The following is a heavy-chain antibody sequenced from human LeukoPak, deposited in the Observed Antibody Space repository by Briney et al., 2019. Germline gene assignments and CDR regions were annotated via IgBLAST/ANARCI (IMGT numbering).Heavy chain of an antibody. Sequence: PGGSLKLSCAASGLTVSVSDIHWVRQAPGKGLEWVAVISYDGSNKYYAASVKGRFTISRDNSKNTLYLQMNSRRPEDTAVYYCAKDPSGDSFGSYGLDVWGQGTTVTVSS. J-gene: IGHJ6*02. D-gene: IGHD5-18*01. CDR2: ISYDGSNK. CDR3: AKDPSGDSFGSYGLDV. CDR1: GLTVSVSD. V-gene: IGHV3-30*18.